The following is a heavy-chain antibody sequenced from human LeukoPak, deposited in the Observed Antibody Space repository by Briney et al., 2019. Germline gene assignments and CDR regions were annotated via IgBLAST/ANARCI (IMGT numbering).Heavy chain of an antibody. V-gene: IGHV3-7*01. CDR1: GFTFSSYW. J-gene: IGHJ4*02. Sequence: GGSLRLSCAVFGFTFSSYWVSWARQAPGKGLEWVANINQDGSEKYYVDSVKGRFTISRDNAKNSLYLQMNSLRAEDTAVYYCARGSLDYWGQGTLVTVSS. CDR3: ARGSLDY. CDR2: INQDGSEK.